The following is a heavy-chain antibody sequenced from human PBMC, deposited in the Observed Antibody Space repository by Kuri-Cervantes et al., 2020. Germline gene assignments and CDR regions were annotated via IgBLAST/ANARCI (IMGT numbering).Heavy chain of an antibody. CDR3: ARDSGPTVGFDY. CDR1: GFTFSSYA. J-gene: IGHJ4*02. D-gene: IGHD1-26*01. Sequence: GGSLRLSCAASGFTFSSYAMHWVRQAPGKGLEWVAVTSYDGSNKYYADSVKGRFTISRDNSKNTLYLQMNSLRAEDTAVYYCARDSGPTVGFDYWGQGTLVTVSS. CDR2: TSYDGSNK. V-gene: IGHV3-30-3*01.